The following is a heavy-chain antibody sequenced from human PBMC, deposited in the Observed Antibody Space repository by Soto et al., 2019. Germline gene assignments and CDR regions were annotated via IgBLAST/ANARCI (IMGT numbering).Heavy chain of an antibody. D-gene: IGHD6-25*01. CDR3: AKDSAYAFRQNTYHYYGMEV. J-gene: IGHJ6*02. Sequence: GESLKISCAASGFTFFNYAMSWIRQAPGKGLEWVSGISGSSGITDYADSVKGRFTISRDNSKNTMYLQMKSLRAEDAAVYFCAKDSAYAFRQNTYHYYGMEVGGQGTMVTVSS. CDR2: ISGSSGIT. CDR1: GFTFFNYA. V-gene: IGHV3-23*01.